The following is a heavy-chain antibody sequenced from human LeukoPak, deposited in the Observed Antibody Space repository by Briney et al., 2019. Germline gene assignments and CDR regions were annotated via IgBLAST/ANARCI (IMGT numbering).Heavy chain of an antibody. CDR3: AKESGYYHVSPFDY. D-gene: IGHD2/OR15-2a*01. Sequence: GRSLRLSCAASGFTFSSYAMSWVRQAPGKGQEWVSGISGSGGTTYYADSVKGRFTISRDNSKSTLYLQMNSLRVEDTAVYYCAKESGYYHVSPFDYWGQGTLVTVSS. CDR1: GFTFSSYA. J-gene: IGHJ4*02. CDR2: ISGSGGTT. V-gene: IGHV3-23*01.